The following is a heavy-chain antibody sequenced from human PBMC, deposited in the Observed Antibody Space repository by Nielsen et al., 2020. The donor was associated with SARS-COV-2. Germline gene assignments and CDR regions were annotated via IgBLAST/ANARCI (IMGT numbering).Heavy chain of an antibody. CDR2: ISYDGSNK. CDR1: GFSFSNYG. D-gene: IGHD1-26*01. CDR3: ARVRGRGSYSWNYFDY. V-gene: IGHV3-30*03. Sequence: GESLKISCAASGFSFSNYGMHWVRQAPGKGLEWVAIISYDGSNKYYADSVKGRFTISRDNSKNTLYLQMNSLRAEDTAVYYCARVRGRGSYSWNYFDYWGQGTLVTVSS. J-gene: IGHJ4*02.